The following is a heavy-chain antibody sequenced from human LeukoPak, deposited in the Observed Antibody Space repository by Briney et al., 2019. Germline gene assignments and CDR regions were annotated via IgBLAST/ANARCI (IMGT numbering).Heavy chain of an antibody. V-gene: IGHV3-7*03. Sequence: GGSLRLSCAASGFTFSSHWMSWVRQAPGKGLEWVAYIKQDASDKYYVDSMKGRFTISRDNAKNSLYLQMNSLRAEDTALYYCAKVQLAKTIYYYYGMDVWGQGTTVTVSS. CDR2: IKQDASDK. CDR3: AKVQLAKTIYYYYGMDV. D-gene: IGHD2-2*01. CDR1: GFTFSSHW. J-gene: IGHJ6*02.